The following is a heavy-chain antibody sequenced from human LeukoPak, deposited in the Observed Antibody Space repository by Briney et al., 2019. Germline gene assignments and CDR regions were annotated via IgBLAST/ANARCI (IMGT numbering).Heavy chain of an antibody. CDR3: AKAGRRAGISY. J-gene: IGHJ4*02. Sequence: PGGSLRLSCAASGFTFSSYAMHWVRQAPGKGLEWVAVISYDGSNKYYADSVKGRFTISRDNSKNTLYLQMNSLRAEDTAVYYCAKAGRRAGISYWGQGTLVTVSS. CDR1: GFTFSSYA. V-gene: IGHV3-30-3*01. CDR2: ISYDGSNK. D-gene: IGHD6-19*01.